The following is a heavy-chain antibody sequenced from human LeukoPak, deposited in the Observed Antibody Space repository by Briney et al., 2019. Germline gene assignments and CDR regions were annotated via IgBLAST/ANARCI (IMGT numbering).Heavy chain of an antibody. CDR1: GGSISSYY. CDR3: ARVLGRGYKNWFDP. Sequence: SETLSLTCTVSGGSISSYYWSWIRQPPGKGLEWIGYIYYSGSTNYNPSLKSRVTISVDTSKNQFSLKLSSVTAADTAVYYCARVLGRGYKNWFDPWGLGTLVTVSS. J-gene: IGHJ5*02. CDR2: IYYSGST. V-gene: IGHV4-59*01. D-gene: IGHD5-24*01.